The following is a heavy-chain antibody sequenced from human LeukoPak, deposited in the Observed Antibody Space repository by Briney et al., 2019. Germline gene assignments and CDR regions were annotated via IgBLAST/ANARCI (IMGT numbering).Heavy chain of an antibody. CDR3: AGGDFWSGYFN. CDR1: GGSISSSSYY. D-gene: IGHD3-3*01. CDR2: IYYSGST. V-gene: IGHV4-39*01. Sequence: SETLSLTCTVSGGSISSSSYYWGWIRQPPGKGLEWIGSIYYSGSTYYNPSLKSRVTISVDTSKNQFSLKLSSVTAADTAVYYCAGGDFWSGYFNWGQGTLVTVSS. J-gene: IGHJ4*02.